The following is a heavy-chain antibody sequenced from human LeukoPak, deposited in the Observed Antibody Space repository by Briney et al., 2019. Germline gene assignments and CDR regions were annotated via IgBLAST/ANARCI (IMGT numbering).Heavy chain of an antibody. CDR2: IYTSGSL. J-gene: IGHJ4*02. D-gene: IGHD3-9*01. Sequence: PSETLSLTRTVSGGSITNYYWSWIRQPAGKGLEWIGRIYTSGSLNYNPSLRSRVTMSVDTSKNQFSLKLSSVTAADTAVYYCARDPGDTDWYNFDFWGQGILVTVSS. CDR1: GGSITNYY. V-gene: IGHV4-4*07. CDR3: ARDPGDTDWYNFDF.